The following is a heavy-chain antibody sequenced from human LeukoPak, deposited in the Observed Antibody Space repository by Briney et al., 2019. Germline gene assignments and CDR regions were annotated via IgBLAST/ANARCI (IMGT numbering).Heavy chain of an antibody. V-gene: IGHV3-53*01. J-gene: IGHJ4*02. D-gene: IGHD6-13*01. CDR3: ARGKARREGYYFDY. CDR2: IYVGGST. CDR1: GFTFSAYW. Sequence: GGSLRLSCVASGFTFSAYWMSWVRQAPGKGLEWFSVIYVGGSTYYADSVKGRFTISRDTSKNTLYLQMNSLRAEDTAVYYCARGKARREGYYFDYWGQGTLVTVSS.